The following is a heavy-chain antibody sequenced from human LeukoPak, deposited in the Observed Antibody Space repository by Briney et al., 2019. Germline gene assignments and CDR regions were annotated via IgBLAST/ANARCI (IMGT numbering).Heavy chain of an antibody. CDR1: GGSISSGSYY. V-gene: IGHV4-61*02. CDR2: IYTSGST. Sequence: PSETLSLTCTVSGGSISSGSYYWSWIRQPAGKGLEWIGRIYTSGSTNYNPSLKSRVTISVDTSKNQFSLKLSSVTAADTAVYYCASSEWEPDPYYYYYMDVWGKGTTVTVSS. CDR3: ASSEWEPDPYYYYYMDV. J-gene: IGHJ6*03. D-gene: IGHD1-26*01.